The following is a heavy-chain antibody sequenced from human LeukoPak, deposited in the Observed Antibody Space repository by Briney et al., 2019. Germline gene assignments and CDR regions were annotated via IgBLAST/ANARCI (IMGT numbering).Heavy chain of an antibody. CDR2: IYYSGST. Sequence: PSETLSRTCTVSGGSISSYYWSWIRQPPGKGLEWIGYIYYSGSTNYNPSLKSRVTMSVDTSKNQFSLKLSSVTAADTAVYYCAGVGPTILWGQGTLVTVSS. D-gene: IGHD1-26*01. CDR1: GGSISSYY. V-gene: IGHV4-59*01. CDR3: AGVGPTIL. J-gene: IGHJ4*01.